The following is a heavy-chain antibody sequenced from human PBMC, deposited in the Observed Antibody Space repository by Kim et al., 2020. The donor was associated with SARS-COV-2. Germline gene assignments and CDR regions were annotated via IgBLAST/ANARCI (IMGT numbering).Heavy chain of an antibody. J-gene: IGHJ4*02. V-gene: IGHV3-23*03. CDR3: VKDVDY. CDR1: GFTFSSNA. Sequence: GGSLRLSCAASGFTFSSNAVSWARQAPGKGPEWVSVTYGGDTTYYADSVKGRFTISRDNSKNTLYLQMNSLRAEDTAVYYCVKDVDYCSQGTLVTVSS. CDR2: TYGGDTT.